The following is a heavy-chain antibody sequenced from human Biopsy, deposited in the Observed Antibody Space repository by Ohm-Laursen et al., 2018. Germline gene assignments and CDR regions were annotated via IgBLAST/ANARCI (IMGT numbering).Heavy chain of an antibody. D-gene: IGHD5-24*01. CDR1: GFMFSASW. J-gene: IGHJ4*02. V-gene: IGHV3-7*01. Sequence: SLRLSCTASGFMFSASWMSWVRQAPGKGLEWVANINPDGSLKYFADSVKGRFTISRDNAENSMYLQMSSLTVDGTAVYYCARDERWGQGTLVTVSS. CDR3: ARDER. CDR2: INPDGSLK.